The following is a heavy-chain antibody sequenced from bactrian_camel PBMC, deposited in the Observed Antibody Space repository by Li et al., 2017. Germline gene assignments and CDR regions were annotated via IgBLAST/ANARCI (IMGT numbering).Heavy chain of an antibody. CDR3: ASDPCSTFRGLGQDEYDY. D-gene: IGHD1*01. J-gene: IGHJ4*01. V-gene: IGHV3-2*01. CDR1: GFTFSTYY. CDR2: IYTGGGSI. Sequence: HVQLVESGGGLVQPGGSLRLSCAASGFTFSTYYMSWVRQAPGKGLEWVSSIYTGGGSIYYADSVRGRFTISQDKAKHMLYLQMDSLKTEDTAMYYCASDPCSTFRGLGQDEYDYWGQGTQVTVS.